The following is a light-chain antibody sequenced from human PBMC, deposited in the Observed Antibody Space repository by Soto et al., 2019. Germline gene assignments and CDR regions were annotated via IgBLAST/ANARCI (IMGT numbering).Light chain of an antibody. CDR1: TSDLGRYKF. CDR3: SSYAGSNNYV. CDR2: EVS. J-gene: IGLJ1*01. V-gene: IGLV2-14*01. Sequence: QSVLTQPASVSGSPGQSITLSCTGTTSDLGRYKFVSWYQQYPGKAPRLMMYEVSNRPSGVSNRFSGSKSGNTASLTISGLQAEDEAIYYCSSYAGSNNYVFGTGTKVTVL.